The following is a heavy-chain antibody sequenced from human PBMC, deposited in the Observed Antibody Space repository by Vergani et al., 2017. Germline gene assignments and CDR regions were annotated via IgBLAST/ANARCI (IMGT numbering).Heavy chain of an antibody. CDR2: IYSGGST. J-gene: IGHJ6*02. V-gene: IGHV3-53*01. D-gene: IGHD5-24*01. CDR1: GFTVSSNY. Sequence: VQLVESGGGVVQPGGSLRLSCAASGFTVSSNYMSWVRQAPGKGLEWVSVIYSGGSTYYADSVKGRFTISRDNSKNTLYLQMNSLRAEDTAVYYCARSPAWGDGYNSGYYYYYGMDVWGQGTTVTVSS. CDR3: ARSPAWGDGYNSGYYYYYGMDV.